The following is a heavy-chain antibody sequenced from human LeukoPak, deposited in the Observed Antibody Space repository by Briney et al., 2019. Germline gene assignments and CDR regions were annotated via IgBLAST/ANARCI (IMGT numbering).Heavy chain of an antibody. Sequence: GGSLRLSCAVSGFRFSSYGMHWVRQAPGKGLEWVAFIRYDADYKYYADSVKGRFTISRDNARNSLYLQMNSLRAEDTAVYYCARDNYDSSGPYYFDYWGQGTLVTVSS. V-gene: IGHV3-30*02. CDR1: GFRFSSYG. CDR3: ARDNYDSSGPYYFDY. D-gene: IGHD3-22*01. CDR2: IRYDADYK. J-gene: IGHJ4*02.